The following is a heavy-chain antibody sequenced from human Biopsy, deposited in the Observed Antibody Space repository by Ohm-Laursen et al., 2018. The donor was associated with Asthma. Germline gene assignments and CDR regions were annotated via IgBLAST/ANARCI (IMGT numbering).Heavy chain of an antibody. CDR2: IPQGGAT. J-gene: IGHJ6*02. CDR3: ASGPQWSGLDV. Sequence: SETLSLTCAYRGSFRGYVWTWIRQPPGKGLEWIGEIPQGGATTFNPSLKSRVTISIVPSKSQLSLRLTSMTAADTAVYYCASGPQWSGLDVWGQGTTVTVSS. CDR1: RGSFRGYV. V-gene: IGHV4-34*01. D-gene: IGHD2-8*01.